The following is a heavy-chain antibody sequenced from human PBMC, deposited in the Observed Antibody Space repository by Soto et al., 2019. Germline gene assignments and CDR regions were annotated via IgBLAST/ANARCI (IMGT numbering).Heavy chain of an antibody. CDR3: ARGYGRNFDY. D-gene: IGHD5-18*01. CDR2: IYHSGST. CDR1: NASLSSRKW. J-gene: IGHJ4*02. Sequence: SETLSLTCTVSNASLSSRKWWTWVRQTPGKGLEWIGEIYHSGSTNYNPSLKSRVTISVDTSKNQFSLKLSSVTAADTAVYYCARGYGRNFDYWGQGTLVTVSS. V-gene: IGHV4-4*02.